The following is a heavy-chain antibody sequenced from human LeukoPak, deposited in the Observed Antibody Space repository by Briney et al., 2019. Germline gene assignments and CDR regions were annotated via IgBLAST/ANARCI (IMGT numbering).Heavy chain of an antibody. CDR3: ARGSLVRYFDWLTNYGMDV. D-gene: IGHD3-9*01. J-gene: IGHJ6*02. V-gene: IGHV3-33*01. CDR2: IWYDGSNK. CDR1: GFTFSSYG. Sequence: GGSLRLSCAASGFTFSSYGMHWVRQAPGKGLEWVAVIWYDGSNKYYADSVKGRFTISRDNYKNTLYLQMNSLRAEDTAVYYCARGSLVRYFDWLTNYGMDVWGQGTTVTVSS.